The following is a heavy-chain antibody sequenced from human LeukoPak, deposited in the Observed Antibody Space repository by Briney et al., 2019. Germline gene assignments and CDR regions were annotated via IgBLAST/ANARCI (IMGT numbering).Heavy chain of an antibody. CDR1: GGSFSGYY. CDR2: IYYGGST. CDR3: ARDGRYCSGGSCSPIDAFDI. V-gene: IGHV4-31*11. Sequence: SETLSLTCAVYGGSFSGYYWSWIRQHPGKGLEWIGYIYYGGSTYYNPSLKSRVTISVDTSKNQFSLKLSSVTAADTAVYYCARDGRYCSGGSCSPIDAFDIWGQGTMVTVSS. J-gene: IGHJ3*02. D-gene: IGHD2-15*01.